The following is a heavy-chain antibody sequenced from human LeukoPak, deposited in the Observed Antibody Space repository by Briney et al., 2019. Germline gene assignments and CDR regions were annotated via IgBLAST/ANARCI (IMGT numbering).Heavy chain of an antibody. Sequence: SETLSLTCAVYGGSFSGYYWSWIRQPPGKGLEWIGEINHSGSTNYNPSLKSRVTISVDTSKNQFSLKLSSVTAADTAVYYCVRDKGLWFGEFLRAFDIWGHGTMVTVSS. CDR2: INHSGST. CDR1: GGSFSGYY. CDR3: VRDKGLWFGEFLRAFDI. D-gene: IGHD3-10*01. J-gene: IGHJ3*02. V-gene: IGHV4-34*01.